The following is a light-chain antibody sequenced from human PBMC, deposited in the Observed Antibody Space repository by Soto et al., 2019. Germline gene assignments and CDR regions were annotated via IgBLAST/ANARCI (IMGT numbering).Light chain of an antibody. V-gene: IGLV1-44*01. Sequence: QSVLTQPPSASGTPGQRVTISCSGSPSNIGSNTVSWYQQFSGSAPRLIMYGDYRRPSGVPDRFSGSKSGASASLAISGLQSDDEADYYCCSLTTSHTYVFGSGTKLTVL. J-gene: IGLJ1*01. CDR2: GDY. CDR1: PSNIGSNT. CDR3: CSLTTSHTYV.